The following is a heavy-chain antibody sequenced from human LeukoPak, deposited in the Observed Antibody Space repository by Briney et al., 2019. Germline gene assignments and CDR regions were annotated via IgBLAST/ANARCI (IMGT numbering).Heavy chain of an antibody. CDR1: GFTFSSYA. CDR3: AKTSVVIGVYFYYYMDV. CDR2: VSGSGGST. Sequence: GGSLRLSCAASGFTFSSYAMSWVRQAPGKGLEWVSTVSGSGGSTYYADSVKGRFTISRDNSKNTLYLQMNSLRAEDTAVYYCAKTSVVIGVYFYYYMDVWGKGTTVTVS. D-gene: IGHD2/OR15-2a*01. V-gene: IGHV3-23*01. J-gene: IGHJ6*03.